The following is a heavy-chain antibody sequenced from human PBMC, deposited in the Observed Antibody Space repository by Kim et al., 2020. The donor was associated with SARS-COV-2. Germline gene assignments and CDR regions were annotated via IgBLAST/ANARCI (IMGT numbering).Heavy chain of an antibody. CDR3: AREAGYSSSPFDY. Sequence: ASVKVSCKASGYTCTGYYMHWVRQAPGQGLEWMGWINPNSGGTNYAQKFQGRVTMTRDTSISTAYMELSRLRSDDTAVYYCAREAGYSSSPFDYWGQGTLVTVSS. D-gene: IGHD6-13*01. J-gene: IGHJ4*02. V-gene: IGHV1-2*02. CDR2: INPNSGGT. CDR1: GYTCTGYY.